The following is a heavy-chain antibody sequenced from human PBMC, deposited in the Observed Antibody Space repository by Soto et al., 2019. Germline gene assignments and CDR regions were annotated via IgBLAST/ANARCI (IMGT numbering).Heavy chain of an antibody. Sequence: ASVKVSCKASGGTFSSYTISWVRQAPGQGLEWMGRIIPILGIANYAQKFQGRVTITADKSTSTAYMELSSLRSEDTAVYYCAREFTHLGVLSTGHYYYYMYVCGKGTXVTVSS. J-gene: IGHJ6*03. CDR1: GGTFSSYT. V-gene: IGHV1-69*04. CDR3: AREFTHLGVLSTGHYYYYMYV. D-gene: IGHD3-16*02. CDR2: IIPILGIA.